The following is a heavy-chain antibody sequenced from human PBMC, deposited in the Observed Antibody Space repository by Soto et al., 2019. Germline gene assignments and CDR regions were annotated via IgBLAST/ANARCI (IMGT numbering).Heavy chain of an antibody. Sequence: AGGSLRLSCAASGFTFSSYGMHWVRQAPGKGLEWVAVISYDGSNKYYADSVKGRFTISRDNSKNTLYLQMNSLRAEDTAVYYCAKEGLRFLEWYYYMDVWGKGTTVTVSS. D-gene: IGHD3-3*01. J-gene: IGHJ6*03. CDR1: GFTFSSYG. CDR3: AKEGLRFLEWYYYMDV. CDR2: ISYDGSNK. V-gene: IGHV3-30*18.